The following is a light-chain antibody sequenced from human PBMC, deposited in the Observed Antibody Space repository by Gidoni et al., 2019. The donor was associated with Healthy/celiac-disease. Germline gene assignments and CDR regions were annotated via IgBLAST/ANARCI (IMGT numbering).Light chain of an antibody. Sequence: EVVLTQPPATLSLSPGERATLSCRASQSVSSYLAWYQQKPGQAPRLLIYDASNRATGIPARFSGSGSGTDVTLTISSLVPQDFAVYYCQQRSNWPLLTFGQGTKLEIK. CDR2: DAS. V-gene: IGKV3-11*01. J-gene: IGKJ2*01. CDR1: QSVSSY. CDR3: QQRSNWPLLT.